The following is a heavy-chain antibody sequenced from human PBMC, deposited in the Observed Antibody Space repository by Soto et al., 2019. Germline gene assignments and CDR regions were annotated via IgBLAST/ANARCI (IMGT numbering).Heavy chain of an antibody. CDR1: GGSSSSHR. J-gene: IGHJ4*02. CDR2: IYNSGGT. V-gene: IGHV4-59*11. Sequence: PSETLSLTCTVSGGSSSSHRWSWIRQPPGKGLEWIGFIYNSGGTKYNPSLRSRVTISADTSKNQFSLKMTSVTAADTAVYYCARERGYCSGGSCPYYFDYWGQGTLVTVSS. CDR3: ARERGYCSGGSCPYYFDY. D-gene: IGHD2-15*01.